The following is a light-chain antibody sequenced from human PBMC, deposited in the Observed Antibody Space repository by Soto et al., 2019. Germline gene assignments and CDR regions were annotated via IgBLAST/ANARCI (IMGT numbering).Light chain of an antibody. J-gene: IGKJ1*01. Sequence: DIVMTQSPATLSVSPGERATLSCRASQKINNNLAWYQQKPGQAPRLLIYGASTRATGIPARFSGSGSGTEFTLTISSLQSEDSGFYYCQQHNNWPPWTFGQGTKVYIK. CDR3: QQHNNWPPWT. CDR2: GAS. V-gene: IGKV3D-15*01. CDR1: QKINNN.